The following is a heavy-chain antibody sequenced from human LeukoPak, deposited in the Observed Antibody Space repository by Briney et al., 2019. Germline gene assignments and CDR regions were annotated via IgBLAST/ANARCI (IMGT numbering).Heavy chain of an antibody. D-gene: IGHD1-20*01. CDR2: ISSSSSYI. Sequence: PGGSLRLSCAASGFTFSSYSMNWVRQAPGKGLEWVSSISSSSSYIYYADSVKGRLTISRDNAKNSLYLQMNSLRAEDTAVYYCARDNNWNPFDYWGQGTLVTVSS. CDR1: GFTFSSYS. J-gene: IGHJ4*02. CDR3: ARDNNWNPFDY. V-gene: IGHV3-21*01.